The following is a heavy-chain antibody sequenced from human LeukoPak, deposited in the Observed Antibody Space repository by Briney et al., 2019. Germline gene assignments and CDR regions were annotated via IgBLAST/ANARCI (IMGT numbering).Heavy chain of an antibody. CDR1: GFSASSFG. J-gene: IGHJ4*02. Sequence: PGGSLRLSCAVYGFSASSFGMSWVRQAPRRGLEWLSAISVDGERTYYADSVKGRFFISRDTSKNTLDLQLSSLRGDDTAVYYCAQGYLSGWYPYWGQGSLVTVSS. CDR3: AQGYLSGWYPY. D-gene: IGHD6-19*01. V-gene: IGHV3-23*01. CDR2: ISVDGERT.